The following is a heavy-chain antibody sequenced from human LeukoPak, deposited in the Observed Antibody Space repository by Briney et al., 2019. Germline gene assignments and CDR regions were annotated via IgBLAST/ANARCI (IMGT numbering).Heavy chain of an antibody. CDR1: GFTFSNYA. CDR3: ASQMVAAHADWFDS. CDR2: ISSDDSST. V-gene: IGHV3-74*01. J-gene: IGHJ5*01. Sequence: GGSLRLSCPASGFTFSNYAMSWVRQAPGKGLVWVSRISSDDSSTSYADSVKGRFTISRDNAKNTLYLQMNSLRAEDTAVYYCASQMVAAHADWFDSWGQGTLVTVSS. D-gene: IGHD2-15*01.